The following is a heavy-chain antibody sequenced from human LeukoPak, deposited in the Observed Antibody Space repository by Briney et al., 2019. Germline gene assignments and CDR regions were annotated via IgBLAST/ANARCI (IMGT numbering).Heavy chain of an antibody. CDR2: VYYSGNS. CDR3: ARRPWMATIYYFDS. V-gene: IGHV4-39*01. CDR1: GGSISSGSHF. Sequence: SETLSLTCTVSGGSISSGSHFWGWIRQPPGKGLEWIGTVYYSGNSYYSPALKNRVTISVDTSKNQFSLNLSSLTASDTAVNYCARRPWMATIYYFDSWGQGTLVTVSS. J-gene: IGHJ4*02. D-gene: IGHD5-24*01.